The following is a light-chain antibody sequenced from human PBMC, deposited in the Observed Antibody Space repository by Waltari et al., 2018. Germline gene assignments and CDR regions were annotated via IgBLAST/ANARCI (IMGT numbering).Light chain of an antibody. CDR1: PGISSW. J-gene: IGKJ5*01. V-gene: IGKV1-12*01. CDR3: QQANSFPPT. Sequence: DIQMTQSPSSVSASVGDRVTITCRASPGISSWLAWYQQKPGTAPKLLISAASSLQSGVPSRFSGSGSGTDFTLTISSLQPEDFATYYCQQANSFPPTFGQGTRLEIK. CDR2: AAS.